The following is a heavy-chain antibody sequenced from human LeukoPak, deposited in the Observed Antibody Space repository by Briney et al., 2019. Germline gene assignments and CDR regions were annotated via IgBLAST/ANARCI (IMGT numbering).Heavy chain of an antibody. CDR2: TNYSGST. J-gene: IGHJ1*01. V-gene: IGHV4-59*08. CDR3: ARTYSSGPKYFQH. Sequence: SETLSLTCTVSGGSFSTYYWSWIRQPPGKGLEWIGYTNYSGSTTYSPSLKSRVTISVDTSKSQFSLKLNSVTAADTAVYYCARTYSSGPKYFQHWGQGTLVTVSS. D-gene: IGHD6-19*01. CDR1: GGSFSTYY.